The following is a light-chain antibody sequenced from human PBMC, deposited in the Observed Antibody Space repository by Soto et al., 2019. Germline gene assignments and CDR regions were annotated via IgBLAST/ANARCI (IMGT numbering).Light chain of an antibody. CDR1: QSLNRN. CDR3: QQYNDWPPAFT. CDR2: GAS. V-gene: IGKV3D-15*01. Sequence: EILMTQSPATLSVSPGERATLSCRASQSLNRNLAWYQQKPGQAPRLIIYGASTRASGIPARFSGSGSGTEFTLTISSLQSEDFALYYCQQYNDWPPAFTFGPGTKVDL. J-gene: IGKJ3*01.